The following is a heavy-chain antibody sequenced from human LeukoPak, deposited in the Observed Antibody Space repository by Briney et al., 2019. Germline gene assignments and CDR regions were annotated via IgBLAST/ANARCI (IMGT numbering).Heavy chain of an antibody. CDR2: ISGSGGST. V-gene: IGHV3-23*01. J-gene: IGHJ4*02. Sequence: PGRSLRLSCAASGFTFSSYAMSWVRQAPGKGLEWVSAISGSGGSTYYADSVKGRFTISRDNSKNTLYLQMNSLRAEDTAVYYCAKSDGYNLVFDYWGQGTLVTVSS. CDR3: AKSDGYNLVFDY. D-gene: IGHD5-24*01. CDR1: GFTFSSYA.